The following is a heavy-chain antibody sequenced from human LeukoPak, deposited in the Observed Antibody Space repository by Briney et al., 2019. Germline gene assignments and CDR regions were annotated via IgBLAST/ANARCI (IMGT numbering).Heavy chain of an antibody. Sequence: GGSLRLSCAASGFTFSSYAMSWVRQAPGKGLEWVSAISGSSGSTYYADSVKGRFTISRDNSKSTLYLQMNSLRAEDTAVYYCAKETLRRIVLMVYAIRARFDYWGQGTLVTVSS. CDR1: GFTFSSYA. V-gene: IGHV3-23*01. CDR2: ISGSSGST. J-gene: IGHJ4*02. D-gene: IGHD2-8*01. CDR3: AKETLRRIVLMVYAIRARFDY.